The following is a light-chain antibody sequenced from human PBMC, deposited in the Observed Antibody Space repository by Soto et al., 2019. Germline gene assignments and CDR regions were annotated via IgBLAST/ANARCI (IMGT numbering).Light chain of an antibody. J-gene: IGKJ1*01. Sequence: EMVMTQSPATLSVSPGERATLSCRASQSVSNNLAWYQQKPGQAPRLLIYGASTRATGIPARFSGSGSGTEFTLPISSLQSEDFAIYFRQQYHTWPPAFGQGTEVEFK. V-gene: IGKV3-15*01. CDR1: QSVSNN. CDR3: QQYHTWPPA. CDR2: GAS.